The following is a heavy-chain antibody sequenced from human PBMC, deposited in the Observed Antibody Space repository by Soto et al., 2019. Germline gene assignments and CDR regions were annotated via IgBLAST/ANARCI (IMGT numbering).Heavy chain of an antibody. J-gene: IGHJ4*02. CDR3: AKDRRGLGVVVVAATPYGY. CDR2: ISYDGSNK. Sequence: QVQLVESGGGVVQPGRSLRLSCAASGFTFSSYGMHWVRQAPGKGLEWVAVISYDGSNKYYADSVKGRFTISRDNSKNTLYLQMNSLRAEDTAVYYCAKDRRGLGVVVVAATPYGYWGQGTLVTVSS. D-gene: IGHD2-15*01. CDR1: GFTFSSYG. V-gene: IGHV3-30*18.